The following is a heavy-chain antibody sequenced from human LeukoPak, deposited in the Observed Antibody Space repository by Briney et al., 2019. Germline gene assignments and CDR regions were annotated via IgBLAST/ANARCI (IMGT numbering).Heavy chain of an antibody. V-gene: IGHV3-72*01. CDR2: IRNKASCYIT. D-gene: IGHD3-16*02. Sequence: GGSLRLSCAASGFTFSSYWMNWARQAPGKGLEWVGRIRNKASCYITEYAASVKGRFTVSRDDSQNSLYLQMNSLKTEDTAVYYCARGDVWGSYPLHYWGQGILVTVSS. J-gene: IGHJ4*02. CDR3: ARGDVWGSYPLHY. CDR1: GFTFSSYW.